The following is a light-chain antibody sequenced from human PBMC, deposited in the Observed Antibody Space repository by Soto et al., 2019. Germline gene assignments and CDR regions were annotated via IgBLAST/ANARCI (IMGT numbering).Light chain of an antibody. CDR1: SSNIGSHP. V-gene: IGLV1-44*01. J-gene: IGLJ2*01. CDR3: AAWDDRLFGPV. Sequence: QSVLTQPPSAAGTPGQRVTFSCSGSSSNIGSHPVNWYQQLPGTAPKLLIYTNNQRPSGVPDRFSGSKSGTSASLAISGLQSEDVADYYCAAWDDRLFGPVFGGGTKVTVL. CDR2: TNN.